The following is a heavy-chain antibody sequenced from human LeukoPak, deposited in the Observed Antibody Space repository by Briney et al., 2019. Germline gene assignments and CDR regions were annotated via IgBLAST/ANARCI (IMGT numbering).Heavy chain of an antibody. J-gene: IGHJ4*02. CDR2: MNPNSGNT. D-gene: IGHD6-19*01. CDR3: GRALPSSGWVDY. Sequence: ASVKVSCKASGYTFTSYDVNWVRQPTGQGLEWMGWMNPNSGNTEYAQKFQGRVTMTWDTSISTAYMDLHSLRSEDTAVYYCGRALPSSGWVDYWGQGSLVTVSS. CDR1: GYTFTSYD. V-gene: IGHV1-8*01.